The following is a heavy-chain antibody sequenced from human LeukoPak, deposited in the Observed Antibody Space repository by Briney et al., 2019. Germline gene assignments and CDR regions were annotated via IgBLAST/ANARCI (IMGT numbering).Heavy chain of an antibody. CDR3: ATLYGGNSYYYYGMDV. D-gene: IGHD4-23*01. J-gene: IGHJ6*02. V-gene: IGHV1-69*13. CDR2: IIPIFGTA. CDR1: GGTFSSYA. Sequence: SVKVSCKASGGTFSSYAISWVRQAPGQGLEWMGGIIPIFGTANYAQKFQGRVTITADESTSTAYMELSSLRSEDTAVYYCATLYGGNSYYYYGMDVWGQGTTVTVSS.